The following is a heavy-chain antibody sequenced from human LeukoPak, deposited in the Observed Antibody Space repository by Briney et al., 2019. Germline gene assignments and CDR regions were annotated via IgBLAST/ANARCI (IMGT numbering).Heavy chain of an antibody. V-gene: IGHV7-4-1*02. Sequence: ASVKVSRKASGYTFTSYAMNWVRQAPGQGLEWMGWINTNTGNPTYAQGFTGRFVFSLDTSVSTAYLQISSLKAEDTAVYYCARVPLGIAAAANSRPFDPWGQGTLVTVSS. CDR1: GYTFTSYA. CDR2: INTNTGNP. D-gene: IGHD6-13*01. CDR3: ARVPLGIAAAANSRPFDP. J-gene: IGHJ5*02.